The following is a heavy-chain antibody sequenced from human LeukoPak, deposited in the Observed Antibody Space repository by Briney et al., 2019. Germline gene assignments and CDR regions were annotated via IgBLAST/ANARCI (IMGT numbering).Heavy chain of an antibody. J-gene: IGHJ4*02. CDR1: GFPFSNYW. CDR2: IDEDASER. CDR3: ARDDLVRGSDDYIDQ. D-gene: IGHD3-16*01. Sequence: GGSLRPSFAASGFPFSNYWMTWVRQAPGKGLEWVANIDEDASERYYVDSAKGRFTVSRDNAQRSVYLQMNSLRVEDTAVYYCARDDLVRGSDDYIDQWGQGTLLTVSS. V-gene: IGHV3-7*01.